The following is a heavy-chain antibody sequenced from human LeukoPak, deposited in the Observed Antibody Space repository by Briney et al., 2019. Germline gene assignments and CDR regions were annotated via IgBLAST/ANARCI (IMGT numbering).Heavy chain of an antibody. D-gene: IGHD7-27*01. V-gene: IGHV4-59*01. CDR1: GDFITAYY. J-gene: IGHJ4*02. CDR3: ASTTGTVFDY. Sequence: SETLSLTCTVSGDFITAYYWSWIRQPPGKGLEWIGYVYYSGSTEYSPSLRSRVTISLEMSKHQCSLNLTSVTAADTAVYSCASTTGTVFDYWGQGALVTVSS. CDR2: VYYSGST.